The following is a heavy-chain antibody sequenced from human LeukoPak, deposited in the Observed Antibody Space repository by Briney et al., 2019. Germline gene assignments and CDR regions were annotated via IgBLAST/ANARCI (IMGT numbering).Heavy chain of an antibody. CDR2: IKSDGSTT. Sequence: GGSLRLSCAASGFTFSSYWMHWVRQAPGKGLVWVSRIKSDGSTTTYADSVKGRFTISRDNAKNTLYLQMNSLRAEDTAVYYCARVYCSTTSCHYFDFWGQGTLVTVSS. CDR3: ARVYCSTTSCHYFDF. CDR1: GFTFSSYW. V-gene: IGHV3-74*01. D-gene: IGHD2-2*01. J-gene: IGHJ4*02.